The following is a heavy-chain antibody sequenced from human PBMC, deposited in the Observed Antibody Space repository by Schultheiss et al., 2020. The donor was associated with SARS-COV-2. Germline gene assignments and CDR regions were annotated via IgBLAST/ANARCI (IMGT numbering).Heavy chain of an antibody. D-gene: IGHD4-17*01. CDR3: ARATTASTTFAD. J-gene: IGHJ4*02. CDR2: INWNGGST. V-gene: IGHV3-20*04. Sequence: GGSLRLSCAASGFTFDDYGMSWVRQAPGKGLEWVSGINWNGGSTGYADSVKGRFTISRDNSKNTLYLQMNRLRVEDTAVYYCARATTASTTFADWGQGILVTVSS. CDR1: GFTFDDYG.